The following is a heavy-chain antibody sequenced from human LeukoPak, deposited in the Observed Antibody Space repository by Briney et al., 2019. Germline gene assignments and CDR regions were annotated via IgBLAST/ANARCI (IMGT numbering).Heavy chain of an antibody. Sequence: SETLSLTCTASGGSVSSGSYYWSWIRQPPGKGLEWIGYIYYSGSTNYNPSLKSRVTISVDTSKNQFSLKLSSVTAADTAVYYCARKIAVAGGGFDPWGQGTLVTVSS. CDR2: IYYSGST. J-gene: IGHJ5*02. V-gene: IGHV4-61*01. D-gene: IGHD6-19*01. CDR1: GGSVSSGSYY. CDR3: ARKIAVAGGGFDP.